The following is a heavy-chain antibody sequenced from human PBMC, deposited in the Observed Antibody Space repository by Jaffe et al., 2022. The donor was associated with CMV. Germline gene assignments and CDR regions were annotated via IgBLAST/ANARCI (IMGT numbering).Heavy chain of an antibody. Sequence: EVQLLESGGGLVQPGGSLRLSCAASGFTFSSYAMSWVRQAPGKGLEWVSAISGSGGSTYYADSVKGRFTISRDNSKNTLYLQMNSLRAEDTAVYYCAKDHPGGKVTAMILRGAFDIWGQGTMVTVSS. J-gene: IGHJ3*02. CDR3: AKDHPGGKVTAMILRGAFDI. CDR1: GFTFSSYA. D-gene: IGHD2-21*02. V-gene: IGHV3-23*01. CDR2: ISGSGGST.